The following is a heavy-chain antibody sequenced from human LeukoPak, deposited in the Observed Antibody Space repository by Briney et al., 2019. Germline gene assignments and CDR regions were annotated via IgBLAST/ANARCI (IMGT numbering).Heavy chain of an antibody. Sequence: ASVNVSCKASGYTFTSYGISWVRQAPGQGLEWMGWISAYNGNTNYAQKLQGRVTMTTDTSTSTAYMELRSLRSDDTAVYYCARDRIYDSSGYPSPDAFDIWGQGTMVTVSS. CDR2: ISAYNGNT. V-gene: IGHV1-18*01. CDR1: GYTFTSYG. D-gene: IGHD3-22*01. J-gene: IGHJ3*02. CDR3: ARDRIYDSSGYPSPDAFDI.